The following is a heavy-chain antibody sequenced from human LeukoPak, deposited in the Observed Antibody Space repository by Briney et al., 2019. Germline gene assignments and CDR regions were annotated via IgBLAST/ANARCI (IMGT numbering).Heavy chain of an antibody. CDR2: IYYSGST. D-gene: IGHD3-16*01. V-gene: IGHV4-59*01. J-gene: IGHJ3*02. CDR3: ARCIMITFGGACDAFDI. Sequence: SETLSLTCTVSGGSISSYYWSWIRQPPGKGLEWIGYIYYSGSTNYNPSLKSRVTISVDTSKNQFSLKLSSVTAADTAVYYCARCIMITFGGACDAFDIWGQGTMVTVSS. CDR1: GGSISSYY.